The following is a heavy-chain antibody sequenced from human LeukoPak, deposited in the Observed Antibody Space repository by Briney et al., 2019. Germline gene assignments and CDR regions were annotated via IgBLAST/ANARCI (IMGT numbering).Heavy chain of an antibody. CDR1: GSTFSSYS. Sequence: GGSLRLSCAASGSTFSSYSMNWVRQAPGKGLEWVSYISSSSSTIYYADSVKGRFTISRDNAKNSLYLQMNSLRAEDTAVYYCARDGVGWGRITMVRGVIGIDYWGQGTLVTVSS. CDR2: ISSSSSTI. CDR3: ARDGVGWGRITMVRGVIGIDY. D-gene: IGHD3-10*01. V-gene: IGHV3-48*04. J-gene: IGHJ4*02.